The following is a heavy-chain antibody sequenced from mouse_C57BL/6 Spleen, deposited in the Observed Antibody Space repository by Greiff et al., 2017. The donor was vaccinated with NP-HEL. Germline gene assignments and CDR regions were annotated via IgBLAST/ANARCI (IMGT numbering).Heavy chain of an antibody. CDR2: IHPSGSDT. Sequence: VQLQQSGAELVKPGASVKVSCKASGYTFTSYWMHWVKQRPGPGLEWIGRIHPSGSDTNYNQKFKGKATLTVDKSSSTAYMQLSSLTSEDSAVEYWASNYDDCGRNAMDDWGKGTSVTVSS. V-gene: IGHV1-74*01. CDR1: GYTFTSYW. J-gene: IGHJ4*01. CDR3: ASNYDDCGRNAMDD. D-gene: IGHD2-4*01.